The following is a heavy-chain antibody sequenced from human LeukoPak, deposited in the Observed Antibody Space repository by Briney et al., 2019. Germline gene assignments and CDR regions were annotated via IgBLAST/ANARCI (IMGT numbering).Heavy chain of an antibody. D-gene: IGHD1-1*01. CDR1: GGSISSSSYY. Sequence: SEPLSLTCTVSGGSISSSSYYWRWIRQPAGKRLESIGRIFTSGSPSYNPSLRSRVTISIDTSKNQFSLKLTSVTAADTAVYYCARGLNWNDDWFDRWGQGTLVTVSS. CDR2: IFTSGSP. V-gene: IGHV4-61*02. CDR3: ARGLNWNDDWFDR. J-gene: IGHJ5*02.